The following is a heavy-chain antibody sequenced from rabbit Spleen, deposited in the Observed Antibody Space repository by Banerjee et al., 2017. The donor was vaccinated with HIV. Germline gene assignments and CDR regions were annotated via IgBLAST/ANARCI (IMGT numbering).Heavy chain of an antibody. CDR2: IDPVFGIT. D-gene: IGHD8-1*01. CDR1: GFTLSSYY. CDR3: ARDGAGGSYFAL. Sequence: QLVESGGGLVKPEGSLQLSCKASGFTLSSYYMNWVRQAPGKGLEWIGYIDPVFGITYYANWVNGRFSISRENAQNTVFLQMTSLTAADTATYFCARDGAGGSYFALWGPGTLVTVS. J-gene: IGHJ4*01. V-gene: IGHV1S7*01.